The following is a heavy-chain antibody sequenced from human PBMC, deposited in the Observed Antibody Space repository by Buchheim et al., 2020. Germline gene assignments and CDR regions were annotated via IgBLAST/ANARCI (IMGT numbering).Heavy chain of an antibody. J-gene: IGHJ4*02. CDR2: ISSSGHTI. CDR3: AREYSGYDLTYDY. D-gene: IGHD5-12*01. CDR1: GFTFSSYE. V-gene: IGHV3-48*03. Sequence: EVQLVESGGGLVQPGGSLRLSCAASGFTFSSYEMNWVRQAPGKGLEWVSCISSSGHTIYYADSVKGRFTISRDNAKNSLFLQMNSLRAEDTAVYYRAREYSGYDLTYDYWGQGTL.